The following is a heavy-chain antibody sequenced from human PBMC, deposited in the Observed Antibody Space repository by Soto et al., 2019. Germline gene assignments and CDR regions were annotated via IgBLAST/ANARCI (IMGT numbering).Heavy chain of an antibody. Sequence: QVPLVQAGAEVKKPGASVQVPCKASGYTFTRYGISWVRQAPGQGLEWMGWNSAYNGNTNYAQKLQGRVTMTTDTTTSRPYMELRRLRPDETTDYYCARMAEEQPSRYYYPYYMVVWGKETKITVSS. V-gene: IGHV1-18*01. CDR2: NSAYNGNT. CDR1: GYTFTRYG. J-gene: IGHJ6*03. CDR3: ARMAEEQPSRYYYPYYMVV. D-gene: IGHD6-13*01.